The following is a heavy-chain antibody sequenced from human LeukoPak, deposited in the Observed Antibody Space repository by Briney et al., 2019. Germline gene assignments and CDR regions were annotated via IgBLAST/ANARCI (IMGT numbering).Heavy chain of an antibody. D-gene: IGHD5-18*01. V-gene: IGHV3-30*03. CDR3: AREGYSYGTYYYNYMDV. CDR2: ISYDGSNK. J-gene: IGHJ6*03. Sequence: RSLRLSCAASGFTFSSYGMHWVRQAPGKGLEWVAVISYDGSNKYYADSVKGRFTISRDNSKNTLYLQMNSLRAEDTAVYYCAREGYSYGTYYYNYMDVWGKGTTVTVSS. CDR1: GFTFSSYG.